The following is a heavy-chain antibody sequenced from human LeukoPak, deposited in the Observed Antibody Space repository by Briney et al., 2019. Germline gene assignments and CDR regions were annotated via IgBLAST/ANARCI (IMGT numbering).Heavy chain of an antibody. V-gene: IGHV4-61*01. CDR1: GGSISSSSYY. D-gene: IGHD1-20*01. CDR3: SREIPSNWYYLDS. Sequence: PSETLSLTCTVSGGSISSSSYYWGWIRQPPGKGLEWIGYIYYSGSTNYNPSLKSRVTISVDTSKNQFSLKLSSVTAADTAVYYCSREIPSNWYYLDSWGQGTLITVSS. CDR2: IYYSGST. J-gene: IGHJ4*02.